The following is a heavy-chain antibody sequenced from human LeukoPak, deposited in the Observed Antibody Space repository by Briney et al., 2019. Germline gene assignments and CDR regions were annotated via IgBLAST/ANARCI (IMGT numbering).Heavy chain of an antibody. CDR3: ARDYITMVRGVISAGMDV. CDR2: IYYSGST. D-gene: IGHD3-10*01. Sequence: SETLSLTCTVSGGSISSGGYYWSWIRQHPGKGLEWIGYIYYSGSTYYNPSLKSRVTISVDTSKNQFSLKLSSVTAADTAVYYCARDYITMVRGVISAGMDVWGQGTTVTVSS. V-gene: IGHV4-31*03. CDR1: GGSISSGGYY. J-gene: IGHJ6*02.